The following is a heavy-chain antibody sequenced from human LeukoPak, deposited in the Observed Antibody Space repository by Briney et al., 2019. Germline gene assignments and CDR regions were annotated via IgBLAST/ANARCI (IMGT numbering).Heavy chain of an antibody. Sequence: GGSLRLSCAASGFTFSSYAFHWVRQAPGKGLEWVAVISYDGSNKYYADSVKGRFTFSRDNTKNTLYLQINSLRAEDTAVYYCARSWGWLELLYYFDCWGQGTLVTVSS. CDR3: ARSWGWLELLYYFDC. CDR1: GFTFSSYA. V-gene: IGHV3-30-3*01. CDR2: ISYDGSNK. D-gene: IGHD3-22*01. J-gene: IGHJ4*02.